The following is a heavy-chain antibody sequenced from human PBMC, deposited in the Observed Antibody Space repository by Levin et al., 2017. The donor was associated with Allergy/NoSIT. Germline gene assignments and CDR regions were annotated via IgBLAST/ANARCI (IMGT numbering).Heavy chain of an antibody. Sequence: SQTLSLTCTVSGGSISTTNYYWGWIRQPPGKGLEWIGSIYYGGNTYYSPSLKSRVTISIDTSKNQFSLNLRSVTAADTAIYYCARRGGTRPLTGTTDSWGQGTLVAVSS. CDR3: ARRGGTRPLTGTTDS. J-gene: IGHJ4*02. V-gene: IGHV4-39*01. D-gene: IGHD1-1*01. CDR2: IYYGGNT. CDR1: GGSISTTNYY.